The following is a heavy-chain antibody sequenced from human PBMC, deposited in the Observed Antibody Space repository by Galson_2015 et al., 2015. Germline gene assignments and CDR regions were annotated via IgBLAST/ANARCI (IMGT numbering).Heavy chain of an antibody. Sequence: SVKVSCKASGYTFTSYDINWVRQATGQGLEWMGWMNPNSGNTGYAPKFQGRVTMTRNTSISTAYMELSSLRSEDTAVYYCARARSWYSSSSDYWGQGTLVTVSS. V-gene: IGHV1-8*01. CDR3: ARARSWYSSSSDY. CDR2: MNPNSGNT. D-gene: IGHD6-6*01. J-gene: IGHJ4*02. CDR1: GYTFTSYD.